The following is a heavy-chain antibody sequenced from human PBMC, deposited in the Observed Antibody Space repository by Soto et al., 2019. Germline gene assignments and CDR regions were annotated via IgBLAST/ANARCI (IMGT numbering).Heavy chain of an antibody. D-gene: IGHD3-10*01. CDR2: IYYSGST. Sequence: PSETLSLTCTVSGGSISSYYWSWIRQPPGKGLVWIGYIYYSGSTNYNPSLKSRVTISVDTSKNQFSLKLSSVTAADTAVYYCAREEYYYGSGAFFDYWGQGTLVTVSS. CDR1: GGSISSYY. CDR3: AREEYYYGSGAFFDY. V-gene: IGHV4-59*12. J-gene: IGHJ4*02.